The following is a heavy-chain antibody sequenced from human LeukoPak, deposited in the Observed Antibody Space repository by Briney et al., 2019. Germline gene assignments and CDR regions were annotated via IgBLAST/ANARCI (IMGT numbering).Heavy chain of an antibody. CDR3: ASAQLRFLFPVLDV. CDR2: NYYSGST. CDR1: GVSMTTYY. V-gene: IGHV4-59*08. Sequence: SETLSLTCTVSGVSMTTYYWSWIRQPPGKGLEWIGYNYYSGSTNYNPSLKSRVTISIDTSKNQFSLKLSSVTAADAAVYYCASAQLRFLFPVLDVGGKGTTVTVSS. J-gene: IGHJ6*03. D-gene: IGHD3-3*01.